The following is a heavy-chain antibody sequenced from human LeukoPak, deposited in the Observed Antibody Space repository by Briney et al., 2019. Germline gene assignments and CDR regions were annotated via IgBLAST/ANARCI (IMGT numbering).Heavy chain of an antibody. Sequence: ASVKVSCKASGYTFTGYHVHWVRQAPGQGLEWMGIINPSGGSTSYAQKFQGRVTMTRDTSTSTVYMELSSLRSEDTAVYYCARESGSGSSRRDFDYWGQGTPVTVSS. CDR2: INPSGGST. CDR3: ARESGSGSSRRDFDY. CDR1: GYTFTGYH. V-gene: IGHV1-46*01. D-gene: IGHD6-13*01. J-gene: IGHJ4*02.